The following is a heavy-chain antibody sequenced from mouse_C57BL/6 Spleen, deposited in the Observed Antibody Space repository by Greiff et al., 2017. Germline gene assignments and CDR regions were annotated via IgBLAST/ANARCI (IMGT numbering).Heavy chain of an antibody. CDR1: GYTFTEYT. J-gene: IGHJ2*01. CDR3: VRHGDYYGSSYDYFDY. CDR2: FYPGSGSI. D-gene: IGHD1-1*01. Sequence: VQGVESGAELVKPGASVKLSCKASGYTFTEYTIHWVKQRSGQGLEWIGWFYPGSGSIKYNEKFKDKATLTADKSSSTVYMELSRLTSEDSAVYFCVRHGDYYGSSYDYFDYWGQGTTLTVSS. V-gene: IGHV1-62-2*01.